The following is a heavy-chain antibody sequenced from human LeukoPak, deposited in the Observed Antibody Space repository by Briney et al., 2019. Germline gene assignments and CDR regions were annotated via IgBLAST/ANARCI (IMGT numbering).Heavy chain of an antibody. Sequence: PSETLSLTCAVYGGSFSGYYWSWIRQPPGKGLEWIGEINHSGSTNYNPSLKSRVTISVDTSKNQFSLKLSSVTAADTAVYYCAGGVAVPAAIIGRNYFDYWGQGTLVTVSS. D-gene: IGHD2-2*01. CDR1: GGSFSGYY. CDR3: AGGVAVPAAIIGRNYFDY. V-gene: IGHV4-34*01. J-gene: IGHJ4*02. CDR2: INHSGST.